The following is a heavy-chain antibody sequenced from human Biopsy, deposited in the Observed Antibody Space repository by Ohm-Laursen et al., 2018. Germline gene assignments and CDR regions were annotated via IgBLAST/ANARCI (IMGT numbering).Heavy chain of an antibody. CDR1: GFSLSAPGMC. CDR2: VDWDDYE. J-gene: IGHJ6*02. V-gene: IGHV2-70*11. D-gene: IGHD3-3*01. Sequence: TQTLTLTCSFSGFSLSAPGMCVSWIRQAPGKALEWPARVDWDDYEDYSASLQTRLSLSKDTSSNQVVLTLTNVGPEDTATYHCARTPIAIFSAGLVYRHRRHLQGMDVWGQGIAVTVS. CDR3: ARTPIAIFSAGLVYRHRRHLQGMDV.